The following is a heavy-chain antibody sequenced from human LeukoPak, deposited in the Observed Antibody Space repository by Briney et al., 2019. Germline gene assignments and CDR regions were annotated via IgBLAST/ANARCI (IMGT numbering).Heavy chain of an antibody. CDR2: ISYDGSNK. D-gene: IGHD2-2*01. V-gene: IGHV3-30*18. CDR3: AKDLSTFAFDI. J-gene: IGHJ3*02. CDR1: GFTFSSYG. Sequence: GGSLRLSCAASGFTFSSYGMHWVRQAPGKGLEWVAVISYDGSNKYYADSVKGRFTISRDNSKNTLYLQMNSLRAEDTAVYYCAKDLSTFAFDIWGQGTMVTVSS.